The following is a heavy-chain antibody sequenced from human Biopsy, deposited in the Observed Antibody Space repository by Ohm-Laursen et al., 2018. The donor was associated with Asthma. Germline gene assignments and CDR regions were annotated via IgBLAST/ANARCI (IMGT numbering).Heavy chain of an antibody. CDR2: ISSLSRYI. D-gene: IGHD3-10*01. CDR1: GFDLRDYT. Sequence: SLRLSCTATGFDLRDYTMNWVHQAPGKGLEWVASISSLSRYIYHATSLRGRFTISRDNAKRSLYLQIDSLRGDDTAVYYCSRDFTIGSGSPFHFWGRGTLVTVSS. V-gene: IGHV3-21*01. CDR3: SRDFTIGSGSPFHF. J-gene: IGHJ4*02.